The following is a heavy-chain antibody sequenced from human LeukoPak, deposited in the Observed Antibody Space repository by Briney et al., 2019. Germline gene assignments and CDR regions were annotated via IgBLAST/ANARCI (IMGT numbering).Heavy chain of an antibody. Sequence: WGSLRLSCAASGFTFSSYAMHWVRQAPGKGLEWVAVISYDGSNKYYADSVKGRFTISRDNSKNTLYLQMNSLRAEDTAVYYCARDVFPDYWGQGTLVTVSS. CDR3: ARDVFPDY. CDR1: GFTFSSYA. D-gene: IGHD5/OR15-5a*01. CDR2: ISYDGSNK. J-gene: IGHJ4*02. V-gene: IGHV3-30*01.